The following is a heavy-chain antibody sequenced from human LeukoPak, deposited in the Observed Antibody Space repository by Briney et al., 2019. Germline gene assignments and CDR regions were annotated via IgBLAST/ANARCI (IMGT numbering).Heavy chain of an antibody. CDR2: ISYDGSNK. D-gene: IGHD1-26*01. J-gene: IGHJ4*02. V-gene: IGHV3-30*01. Sequence: PGRSLRLSCAASGFTFSSYAMHWVRQAPGKGLEWVAVISYDGSNKYYADSVKGRFTISRDNSKNTLYLQMNSLRAEDTAVYYCARGSIVGATYYFDYWGQGTWSPSPQ. CDR3: ARGSIVGATYYFDY. CDR1: GFTFSSYA.